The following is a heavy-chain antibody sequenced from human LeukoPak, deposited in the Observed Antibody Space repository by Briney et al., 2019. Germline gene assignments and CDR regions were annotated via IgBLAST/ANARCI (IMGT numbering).Heavy chain of an antibody. CDR3: ARAGRSYYDSSGYGYYYMDV. Sequence: SQTLSLTCAISGDSVSSNSAAWNRIRQSPSRGLEWLGRTYYRSKWYNDYAVSVKSRITINPDTSKNQFSLQLNSVTPEDTAVYYCARAGRSYYDSSGYGYYYMDVWSKGTTVTVSS. CDR1: GDSVSSNSAA. D-gene: IGHD3-22*01. CDR2: TYYRSKWYN. V-gene: IGHV6-1*01. J-gene: IGHJ6*03.